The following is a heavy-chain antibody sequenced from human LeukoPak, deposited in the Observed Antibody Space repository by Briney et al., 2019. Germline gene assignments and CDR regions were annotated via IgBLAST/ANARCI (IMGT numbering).Heavy chain of an antibody. CDR2: IYYSGST. CDR1: GGSISSYY. V-gene: IGHV4-59*08. Sequence: SETLSLTCTVSGGSISSYYWSWIRQPPGKGLEWIGYIYYSGSTNYNPSLKSRVTISVDTSKNQFSLKLSSVTAADTAVYYCARIAVAGTGIRYYFDYWGQGTLVTVSS. D-gene: IGHD6-19*01. J-gene: IGHJ4*02. CDR3: ARIAVAGTGIRYYFDY.